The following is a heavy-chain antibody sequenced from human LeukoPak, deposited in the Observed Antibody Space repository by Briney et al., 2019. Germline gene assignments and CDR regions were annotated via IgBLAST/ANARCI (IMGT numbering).Heavy chain of an antibody. CDR2: IWYDGSNK. V-gene: IGHV3-33*06. CDR1: GFTFSSYG. D-gene: IGHD2-2*01. J-gene: IGHJ4*02. CDR3: AKAGDIVVVPAATGGYFDY. Sequence: GGSLRLSCAASGFTFSSYGKHWVRQAPGKGLEWVAVIWYDGSNKYYADSVKGRFTISRDNSKSTLYLQMNSLRAEDTAVYYCAKAGDIVVVPAATGGYFDYWGQGTLVTVSS.